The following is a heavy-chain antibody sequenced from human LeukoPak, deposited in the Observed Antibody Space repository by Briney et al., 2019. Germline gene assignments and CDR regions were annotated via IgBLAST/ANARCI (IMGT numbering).Heavy chain of an antibody. CDR3: ARNGPTRHANGPTRHAFDI. CDR2: ISSSSSYI. CDR1: GFTFSNCN. V-gene: IGHV3-21*01. J-gene: IGHJ3*02. Sequence: GGSLRLSCVASGFTFSNCNITWVRQAPGKGLEWVSSISSSSSYIYYADSVKGRFTISRDNAKNSLYLQMNSLRAEDTAVYYCARNGPTRHANGPTRHAFDIWGQGTMVTVSS.